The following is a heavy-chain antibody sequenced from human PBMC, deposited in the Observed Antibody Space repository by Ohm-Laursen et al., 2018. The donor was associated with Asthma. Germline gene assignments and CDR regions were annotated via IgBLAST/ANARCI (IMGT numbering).Heavy chain of an antibody. J-gene: IGHJ4*02. CDR3: ARADSSNWDFDY. Sequence: SFRLSCAASGFTFSSYALNWVRQAPGKGLDWVSYINGDSKSIHYGDSVRGRFTISRDNAKNSLYLQMNNLRDEDTAVYYCARADSSNWDFDYWGPGTQVTVSS. CDR2: INGDSKSI. V-gene: IGHV3-48*02. CDR1: GFTFSSYA. D-gene: IGHD6-13*01.